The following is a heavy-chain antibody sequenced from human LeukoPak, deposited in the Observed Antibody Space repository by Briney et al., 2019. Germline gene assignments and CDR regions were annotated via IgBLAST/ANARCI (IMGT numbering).Heavy chain of an antibody. V-gene: IGHV3-21*01. D-gene: IGHD2-2*01. J-gene: IGHJ4*02. CDR2: ISDNSYWI. CDR1: GFTFSSYS. Sequence: GGSLRLSCAASGFTFSSYSMSWVRQAPGKGLEWVSPISDNSYWIYYAASVEGRFIISRDNAKNSLYLQMSSLRAEDTAVYYCANHLACGSTSCPPFDDWGQGTLVTVSS. CDR3: ANHLACGSTSCPPFDD.